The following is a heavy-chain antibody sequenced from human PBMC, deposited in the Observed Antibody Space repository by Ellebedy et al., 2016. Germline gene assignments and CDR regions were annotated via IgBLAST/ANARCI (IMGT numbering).Heavy chain of an antibody. CDR2: IYYSGST. D-gene: IGHD3-3*01. J-gene: IGHJ4*02. V-gene: IGHV4-39*01. Sequence: SETLSLTXTVSGGSISSSSYYWGWIRQPPGKGLEWIGSIYYSGSTYYNPSLKSRVTISVDTSKNQFSLKLSSVTAADTAVYYCARLPRYGDLLRFLEWLSPRFDYWGQGTLVTVSS. CDR3: ARLPRYGDLLRFLEWLSPRFDY. CDR1: GGSISSSSYY.